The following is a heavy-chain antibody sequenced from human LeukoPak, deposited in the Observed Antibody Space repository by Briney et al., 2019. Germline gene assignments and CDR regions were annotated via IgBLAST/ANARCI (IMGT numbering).Heavy chain of an antibody. J-gene: IGHJ4*02. CDR2: IYSGGST. V-gene: IGHV3-66*01. CDR1: GFTVSSNY. CDR3: ARESGSGNRDFDY. Sequence: GGSLRLSCAASGFTVSSNYMNWVRQAPGKGLEWVSVIYSGGSTYYADSVKGRFTIPRDNSKNMLYLQMNSLRVEDTAVYYCARESGSGNRDFDYWGQGTLVTVSS. D-gene: IGHD3-10*01.